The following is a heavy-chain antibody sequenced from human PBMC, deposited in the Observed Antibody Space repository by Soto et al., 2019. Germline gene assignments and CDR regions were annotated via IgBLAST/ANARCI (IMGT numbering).Heavy chain of an antibody. CDR2: IYYSGST. J-gene: IGHJ5*02. V-gene: IGHV4-59*01. CDR1: GGSISSYY. Sequence: SETLSLTCTVSGGSISSYYWSWIRQPPGKGLEWIGYIYYSGSTNYNPSLKSRVTISVDTSKNQFSLKLSSVTAADTAVYYCARLTGNNWFDPWGQGTLVTVSS. CDR3: ARLTGNNWFDP.